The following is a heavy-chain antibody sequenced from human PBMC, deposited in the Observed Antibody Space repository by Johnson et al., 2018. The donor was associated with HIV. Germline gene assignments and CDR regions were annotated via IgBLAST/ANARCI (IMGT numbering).Heavy chain of an antibody. CDR2: ISLDGSEE. CDR1: GLTFSDYG. CDR3: ARSLPGRGSYYAFDI. V-gene: IGHV3-30*14. Sequence: QVQLVESGGGVVQPGKSLRLSCAASGLTFSDYGMHWVRQAPGKGLEWVAVISLDGSEEYYAATVKGRVTVSRDNSNNTVYLQMKSLRAEDTAVYYCARSLPGRGSYYAFDIWGQGTMVTVSS. D-gene: IGHD1-26*01. J-gene: IGHJ3*02.